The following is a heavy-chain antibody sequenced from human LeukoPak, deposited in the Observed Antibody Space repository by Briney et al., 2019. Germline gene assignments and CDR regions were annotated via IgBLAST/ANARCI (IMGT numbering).Heavy chain of an antibody. V-gene: IGHV1-46*01. Sequence: ASVTVSCKASGYTFTIYYMHWVRQAPEQGLEGMGIRNPSGGSTRYAQKFQGRVTMTRDTSTSTVYMELSSLRSEDTAVYYCARDNGYYYGSGSYYPGGCDYWGQGTLVTVSS. J-gene: IGHJ4*02. CDR1: GYTFTIYY. CDR3: ARDNGYYYGSGSYYPGGCDY. CDR2: RNPSGGST. D-gene: IGHD3-10*01.